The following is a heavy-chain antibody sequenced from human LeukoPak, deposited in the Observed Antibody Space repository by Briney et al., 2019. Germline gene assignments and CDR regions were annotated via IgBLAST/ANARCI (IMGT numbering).Heavy chain of an antibody. CDR3: ARDRAMTTVTTGLGWGIDY. CDR2: ISYDGSNK. V-gene: IGHV3-30*04. Sequence: GGSLRLSCAASGFTFSSYAMHWVRQAPGKGLEWVAVISYDGSNKYYADSVKGRFTIPRDNSENTLYLQMNSLRAEDTAVYYCARDRAMTTVTTGLGWGIDYWGQGTLVTVSS. J-gene: IGHJ4*02. D-gene: IGHD4-17*01. CDR1: GFTFSSYA.